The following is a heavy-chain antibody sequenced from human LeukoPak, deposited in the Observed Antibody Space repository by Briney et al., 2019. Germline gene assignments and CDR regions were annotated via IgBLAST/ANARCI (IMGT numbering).Heavy chain of an antibody. V-gene: IGHV1-69*04. Sequence: ASVNVSCKASGGTFSSYAISWVRQAPGQGLEWMGRIIPILGIANYAQKFPGRVTITADKSTSTAYMELRRLTSEDTAVYYCASDLVAPADKLGNWFDPWGQGTLVTVSS. D-gene: IGHD2-2*01. CDR1: GGTFSSYA. J-gene: IGHJ5*02. CDR2: IIPILGIA. CDR3: ASDLVAPADKLGNWFDP.